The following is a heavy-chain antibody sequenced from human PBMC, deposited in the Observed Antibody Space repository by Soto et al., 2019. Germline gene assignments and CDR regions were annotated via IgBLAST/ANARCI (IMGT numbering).Heavy chain of an antibody. J-gene: IGHJ4*02. Sequence: QVHLVQSGAEVKKPGASVKVSCKGSGYAFTTYGITWVRQAPGQGLEWMGWIIAHNGNTNYAQKLQGRVTVTRDTSPSTAYMELRSLRSDDTAVYYCARGRYGDYWGQGALVTVSS. CDR1: GYAFTTYG. V-gene: IGHV1-18*01. CDR3: ARGRYGDY. CDR2: IIAHNGNT. D-gene: IGHD1-1*01.